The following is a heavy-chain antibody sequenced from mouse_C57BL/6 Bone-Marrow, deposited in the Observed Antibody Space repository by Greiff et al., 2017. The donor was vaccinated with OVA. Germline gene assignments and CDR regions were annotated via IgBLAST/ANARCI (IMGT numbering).Heavy chain of an antibody. CDR1: GYSITSGYY. D-gene: IGHD3-2*02. CDR2: ISYDGSN. Sequence: EVKLQESGPGLVKPSQSLSLTCSVTGYSITSGYYWNWIRQFPGNKLEWMGYISYDGSNNYNPSLKNRISITRDTSKNQFFLKLNSVTTEDTATYFCALDSSGTRCAYWGQGTLVTVSA. CDR3: ALDSSGTRCAY. V-gene: IGHV3-6*01. J-gene: IGHJ3*01.